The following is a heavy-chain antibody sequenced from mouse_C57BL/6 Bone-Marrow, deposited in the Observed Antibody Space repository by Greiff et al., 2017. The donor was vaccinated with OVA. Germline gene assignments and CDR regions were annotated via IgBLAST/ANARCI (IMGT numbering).Heavy chain of an antibody. J-gene: IGHJ2*01. CDR1: GYTFTSHW. CDR2: IFPGSGSN. V-gene: IGHV1-56*01. CDR3: ARSTTVVATGYCDY. Sequence: QVHVKQSGPELVRPGASVKISCKAPGYTFTSHWMQWVRQRPGQGLEWIGEIFPGSGSNYYNEKFKGKATLTVATYSSTAYMQLSILTSEDSAVYCCARSTTVVATGYCDYWGQGTTLTVSS. D-gene: IGHD1-1*01.